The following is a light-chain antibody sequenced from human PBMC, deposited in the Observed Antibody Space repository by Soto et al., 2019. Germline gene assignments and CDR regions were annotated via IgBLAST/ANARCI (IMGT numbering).Light chain of an antibody. CDR1: QSVRSSY. J-gene: IGKJ3*01. CDR3: QQFGTSPFT. CDR2: GAS. Sequence: EIVLTQSPGTLSLSPGERATLSCRASQSVRSSYLAWYQQKPGQAPRLPIYGASTRATGIPDRFSGSGSGTDFTLTISRLEPEDFAVYYCQQFGTSPFTFGPGTKVDIK. V-gene: IGKV3-20*01.